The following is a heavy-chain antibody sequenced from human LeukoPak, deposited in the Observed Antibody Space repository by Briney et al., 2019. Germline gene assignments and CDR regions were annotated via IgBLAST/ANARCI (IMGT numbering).Heavy chain of an antibody. V-gene: IGHV4-31*03. Sequence: SETLSLTCTVSGGSISSGGYYWSWIRQHPGKGLEWIGYIYYSGSTYYNPSLKSRVTILVDTSKNQFSLKLSSVTAADTAVYYCAAGQSRWYFDYWGQGTLVTVSS. J-gene: IGHJ4*02. CDR3: AAGQSRWYFDY. CDR2: IYYSGST. CDR1: GGSISSGGYY.